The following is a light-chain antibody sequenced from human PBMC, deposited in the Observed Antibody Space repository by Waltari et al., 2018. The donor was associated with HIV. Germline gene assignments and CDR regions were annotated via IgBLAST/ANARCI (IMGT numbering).Light chain of an antibody. Sequence: QPALTQPASVSGSPGPSITISCPGTRRAVGSYSLVSWYHHHPGKAPTLMIYEGKKRPSGVSNRFSGSKSGNTASLTISGLQAEDEADYYCSSYTSFSTVLFGGGTKLTVL. V-gene: IGLV2-23*01. CDR1: RRAVGSYSL. CDR3: SSYTSFSTVL. CDR2: EGK. J-gene: IGLJ2*01.